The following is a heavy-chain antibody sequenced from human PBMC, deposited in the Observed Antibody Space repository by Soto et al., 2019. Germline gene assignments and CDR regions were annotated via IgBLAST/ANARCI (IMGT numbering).Heavy chain of an antibody. V-gene: IGHV3-23*01. Sequence: EVQLLESGGGLVQPGGSLRLSCAASGFTFSSYAMSWVRQAPGKGLEWVSSVSGSSGSKSYADSVKGRFTISRDNSNSTVYLQMNSLRAEDTAVYFCAKDWCSGTTCYCLETWGQGTLFTVSS. D-gene: IGHD1-7*01. CDR1: GFTFSSYA. J-gene: IGHJ5*02. CDR2: VSGSSGSK. CDR3: AKDWCSGTTCYCLET.